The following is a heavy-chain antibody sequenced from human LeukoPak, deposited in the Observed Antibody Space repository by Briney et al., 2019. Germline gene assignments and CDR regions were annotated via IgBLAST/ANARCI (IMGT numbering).Heavy chain of an antibody. D-gene: IGHD4-17*01. Sequence: GGSLRLSCTASGFTFGDYAMSWVRQAPGKGLEWVGFIRSKAYGGTTEYAASVKGRFTISRDDSKSIAYLQMNSLRTEDTAVYYCTTVTNNDYWGQGTLVTVSS. J-gene: IGHJ4*02. CDR3: TTVTNNDY. V-gene: IGHV3-49*04. CDR1: GFTFGDYA. CDR2: IRSKAYGGTT.